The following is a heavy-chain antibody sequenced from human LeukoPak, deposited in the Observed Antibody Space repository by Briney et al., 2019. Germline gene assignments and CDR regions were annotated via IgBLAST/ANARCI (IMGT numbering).Heavy chain of an antibody. D-gene: IGHD1-14*01. V-gene: IGHV3-23*01. CDR2: ITGSGANT. CDR1: GFTFSSYA. Sequence: PGGSLRLSCAASGFTFSSYAMSWVRQAPGKGLEWVSGITGSGANTYYADSVKGRFTISRDNSKNTLSLQMNSLRAEDTAVYYCASLMSRVIVTGDFDNWGQGTLVTVSS. CDR3: ASLMSRVIVTGDFDN. J-gene: IGHJ4*02.